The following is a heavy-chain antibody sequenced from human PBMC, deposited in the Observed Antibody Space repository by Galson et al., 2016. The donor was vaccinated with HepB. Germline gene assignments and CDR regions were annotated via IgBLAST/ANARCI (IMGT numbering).Heavy chain of an antibody. J-gene: IGHJ4*02. Sequence: SLRLSCAASGFTFMSYRMGWVRQAPGKGLELVASISTRRTTYYSDSVQGRFTISRDNSNNTLYLQMNGLRAEDTAVYYCAKERLVRRIFDHWGQGTLLTVSS. CDR1: GFTFMSYR. D-gene: IGHD1-1*01. CDR2: ISTRRTT. CDR3: AKERLVRRIFDH. V-gene: IGHV3-23*01.